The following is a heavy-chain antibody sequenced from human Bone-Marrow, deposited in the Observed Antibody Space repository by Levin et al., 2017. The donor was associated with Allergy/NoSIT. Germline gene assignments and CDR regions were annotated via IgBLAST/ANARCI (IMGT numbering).Heavy chain of an antibody. Sequence: SVKVSCKASGGSFNTFAVNWVRQAPGQGLEWMGGIIPLFGVPHYAQKFQGRVTINADKSTNAVYMEVTSLRSEDTAVYYCAVPYGLYDMDVWGHGTTVIVSS. V-gene: IGHV1-69*10. D-gene: IGHD4-17*01. CDR1: GGSFNTFA. J-gene: IGHJ6*02. CDR3: AVPYGLYDMDV. CDR2: IIPLFGVP.